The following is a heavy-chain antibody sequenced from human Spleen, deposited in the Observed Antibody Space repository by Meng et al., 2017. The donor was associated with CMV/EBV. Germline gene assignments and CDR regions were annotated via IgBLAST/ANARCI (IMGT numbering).Heavy chain of an antibody. CDR1: GDSISSGGYY. D-gene: IGHD6-6*01. V-gene: IGHV4-31*03. Sequence: LRLSCTVSGDSISSGGYYWSWIRQHPGKGLEWIGYIYYSGSTYYNPSLGSRVTISVDTSKNQFSLKLSSVTAADTAVYYCARDRIAAPPHYWGQGTLVTVSS. J-gene: IGHJ4*02. CDR2: IYYSGST. CDR3: ARDRIAAPPHY.